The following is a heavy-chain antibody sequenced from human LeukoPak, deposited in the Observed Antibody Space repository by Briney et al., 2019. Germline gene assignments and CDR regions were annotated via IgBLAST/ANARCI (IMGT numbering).Heavy chain of an antibody. D-gene: IGHD3-16*01. J-gene: IGHJ5*02. CDR3: ATSLRGTGWFDP. CDR1: GGSISSGGYY. V-gene: IGHV4-61*08. CDR2: IYYSGST. Sequence: SETLSLTCTVSGGSISSGGYYWSWIRQPPGKGLEWIGYIYYSGSTNYNPSLKSRVTISVDTSKNQFSLKLSSVTAADTAVYYCATSLRGTGWFDPWGQGTLVTVSS.